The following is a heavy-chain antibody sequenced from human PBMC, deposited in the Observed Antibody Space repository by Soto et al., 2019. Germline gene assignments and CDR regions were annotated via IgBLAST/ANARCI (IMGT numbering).Heavy chain of an antibody. J-gene: IGHJ5*02. V-gene: IGHV3-13*01. CDR3: ARATSQGWFDP. CDR2: IGTAGDT. CDR1: GFTFSSYD. Sequence: VQLVESGGGLVQPGGSLRLSCAASGFTFSSYDMHWVRQATGKGLEWVSAIGTAGDTYYPGSVKGRFTISRENAKNSLYLQMNSLRAGDTAVYYCARATSQGWFDPWGQGTLVTVSS.